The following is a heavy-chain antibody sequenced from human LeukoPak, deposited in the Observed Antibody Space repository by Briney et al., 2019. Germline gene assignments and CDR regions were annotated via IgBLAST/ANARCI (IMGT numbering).Heavy chain of an antibody. CDR2: INSDGTTT. CDR1: GFNFSSYW. CDR3: ARFSSGWSPSGFDY. V-gene: IGHV3-74*01. D-gene: IGHD6-19*01. J-gene: IGHJ4*02. Sequence: GGSLRLSCAASGFNFSSYWMHWVRQGPGKELTWVSHINSDGTTTNYADSVKGRFTISRDNAKNTLYLQMNSLRVEDTAVYYCARFSSGWSPSGFDYWGQGTLVTVSS.